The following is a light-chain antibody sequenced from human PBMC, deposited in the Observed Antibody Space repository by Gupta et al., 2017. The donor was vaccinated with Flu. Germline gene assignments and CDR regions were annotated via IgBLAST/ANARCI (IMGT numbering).Light chain of an antibody. Sequence: QSALTQPRSVSGSPGQSVTISCTGTSSDVGGYNYVSWYQQHPGKAPKLMIYDVTKRPSGVPDRFSGSKSGNTASLTISGLQADDEDDYYCCAYAGSYTVLFGGGTKVTVL. CDR2: DVT. V-gene: IGLV2-11*01. CDR1: SSDVGGYNY. CDR3: CAYAGSYTVL. J-gene: IGLJ3*02.